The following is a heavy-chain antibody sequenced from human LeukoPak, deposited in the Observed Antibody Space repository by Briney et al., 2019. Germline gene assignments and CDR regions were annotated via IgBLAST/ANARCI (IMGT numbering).Heavy chain of an antibody. D-gene: IGHD2-21*02. J-gene: IGHJ1*01. Sequence: GGSLRLSCAASGFTFRSYSMNWVRQAPGKGLEWVSYISSSSTTIYYADSVKGRFTISRDNAKNSLYLQMNSLRAEDTAVYYCAREGRGVTKYFQHWGQGTLVTVSS. CDR2: ISSSSTTI. V-gene: IGHV3-48*01. CDR1: GFTFRSYS. CDR3: AREGRGVTKYFQH.